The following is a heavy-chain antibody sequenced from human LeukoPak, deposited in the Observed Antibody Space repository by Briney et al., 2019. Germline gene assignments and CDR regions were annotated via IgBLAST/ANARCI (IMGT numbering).Heavy chain of an antibody. D-gene: IGHD1-26*01. V-gene: IGHV3-9*01. CDR3: AKHMRATNTYSFFGLDV. CDR2: INWNGGGT. CDR1: GFTFKDYG. J-gene: IGHJ6*02. Sequence: GGSLRLSCAATGFTFKDYGMHWVRQPPGKGLEWVSSINWNGGGTDYADSVKGRFTISRDNAKDSLYLQLSSLRPEDTALYYCAKHMRATNTYSFFGLDVWGQGTTVTVSS.